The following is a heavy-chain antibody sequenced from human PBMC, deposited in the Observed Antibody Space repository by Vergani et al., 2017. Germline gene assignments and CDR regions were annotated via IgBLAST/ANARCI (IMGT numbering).Heavy chain of an antibody. J-gene: IGHJ6*03. CDR3: ASHLAPGYYYXMDV. CDR2: IFSGGST. V-gene: IGHV3-53*01. Sequence: EVQLVESGGGLVKPGGSLRLSCAASGFTVSSNYMNWVRQAPGKGLEWVSVIFSGGSTSYADSVKGRFTISRDNSKNTLYLQMNSLRAGDTAVYYCASHLAPGYYYXMDVWGKGTTVTVSS. CDR1: GFTVSSNY. D-gene: IGHD3-10*01.